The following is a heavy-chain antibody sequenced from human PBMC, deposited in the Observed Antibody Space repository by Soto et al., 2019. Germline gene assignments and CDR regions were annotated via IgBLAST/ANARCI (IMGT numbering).Heavy chain of an antibody. J-gene: IGHJ6*02. V-gene: IGHV3-30-3*01. D-gene: IGHD1-26*01. CDR1: GFAFSSYA. CDR3: AIELGVSTKRKYYHGIHV. CDR2: ISYDGSNK. Sequence: PGGYLRLSCAASGFAFSSYAMHWVRQAPGKGLEWVAVISYDGSNKYYADSVKGRFTISRDNSKNTLYLQMNSLRAEDTAVYYCAIELGVSTKRKYYHGIHVCDRGPTGT.